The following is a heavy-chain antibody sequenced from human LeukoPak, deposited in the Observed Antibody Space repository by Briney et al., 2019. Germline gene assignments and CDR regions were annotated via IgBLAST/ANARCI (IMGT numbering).Heavy chain of an antibody. Sequence: SETLSLTCTVSGGSINSRSDYWGWIRQPPGKGLEWIGSIYYSGSTHYNRSLKRPVTMAIYTSKNQFSLRLSAVTTADTAVYYCARRPGEYGGNDFDYWGQGTLVTVSS. D-gene: IGHD4/OR15-4a*01. CDR1: GGSINSRSDY. CDR3: ARRPGEYGGNDFDY. V-gene: IGHV4-39*01. J-gene: IGHJ4*02. CDR2: IYYSGST.